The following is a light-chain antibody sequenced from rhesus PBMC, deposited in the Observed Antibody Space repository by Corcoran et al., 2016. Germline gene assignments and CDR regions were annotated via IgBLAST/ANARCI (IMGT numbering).Light chain of an antibody. Sequence: ETVVTQSPATRSLSLGERATLPCRASQSVSDNLAWYQQKPEQAPSLLIYGTSSRAPGIPDRFSGGGSGTDFTLTISSLEPEDFAIYICQQFSDWPLTFDEGTKMKIK. V-gene: IGKV3-42*02. CDR2: GTS. CDR1: QSVSDN. J-gene: IGKJ4*01. CDR3: QQFSDWPLT.